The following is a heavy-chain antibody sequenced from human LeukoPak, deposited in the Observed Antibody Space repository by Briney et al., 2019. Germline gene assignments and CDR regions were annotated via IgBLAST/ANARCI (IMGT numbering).Heavy chain of an antibody. CDR1: GYTFTGYY. V-gene: IGHV1-2*02. D-gene: IGHD6-13*01. CDR3: ARGSAAGGVDY. CDR2: INPNSGGT. Sequence: ASVKVSCKASGYTFTGYYMHWVRQAPGQGLEWMGWINPNSGGTDYAQKFQGRVTITRNTSISTAYMELSSLRSEDTAVYYCARGSAAGGVDYWGQGTLVTVSS. J-gene: IGHJ4*02.